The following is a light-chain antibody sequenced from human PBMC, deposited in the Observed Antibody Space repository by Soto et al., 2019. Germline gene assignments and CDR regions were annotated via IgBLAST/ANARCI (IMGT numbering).Light chain of an antibody. Sequence: DIQMTQSPSPLSASVGDRVTITCRASQSISSYLNWYQQKPGKAPKLLIYAASSLQSGVPSRFSGSGSGTDFTLTISSLQPEDFATYYCQQSYSTPRTFGQGTKVHIK. V-gene: IGKV1-39*01. CDR3: QQSYSTPRT. J-gene: IGKJ1*01. CDR2: AAS. CDR1: QSISSY.